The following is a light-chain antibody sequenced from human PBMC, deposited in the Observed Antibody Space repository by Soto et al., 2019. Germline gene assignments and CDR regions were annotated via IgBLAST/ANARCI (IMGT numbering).Light chain of an antibody. CDR1: SSDVGGYNY. V-gene: IGLV2-11*01. J-gene: IGLJ3*02. CDR3: CSYAGTYTIWV. Sequence: QSALTQPRSVSGSPGQSVTISCTGTSSDVGGYNYVSWYQQYPGKAPKLIIYDVSKRPSGVPDRFSGSKSGNTASLTISGLQAEDEGDYYCCSYAGTYTIWVFVGGTKLTVL. CDR2: DVS.